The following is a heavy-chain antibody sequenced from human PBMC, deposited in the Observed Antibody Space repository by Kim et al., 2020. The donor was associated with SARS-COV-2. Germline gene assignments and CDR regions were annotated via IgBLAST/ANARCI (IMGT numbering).Heavy chain of an antibody. CDR3: ARAWPAAVYFDY. V-gene: IGHV4-31*03. CDR1: GGSISSGGYY. CDR2: IYYSGST. D-gene: IGHD2-2*01. J-gene: IGHJ4*02. Sequence: SETLSLTCTVSGGSISSGGYYWSWIRQHPGKGLEWIGYIYYSGSTYYNPSLKSRVTISVDTSKNQFSLKLSSVTAADTAVYYCARAWPAAVYFDYWGQGTLVTVSS.